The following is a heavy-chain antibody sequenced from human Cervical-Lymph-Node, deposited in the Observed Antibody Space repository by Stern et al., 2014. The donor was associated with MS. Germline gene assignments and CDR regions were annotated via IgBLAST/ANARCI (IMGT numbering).Heavy chain of an antibody. CDR3: VREDGDFDY. J-gene: IGHJ4*02. V-gene: IGHV3-30-3*01. CDR2: IWHDESNN. CDR1: GFTFSSHV. Sequence: VQLVESGGGVVQPGGSLRLSCAASGFTFSSHVMHWVSQAPGKGLEWVAVIWHDESNNAYADSVKGRFTISRDNSNNTLSLQMNSLRAEDTAVYYCVREDGDFDYWGQGTLVTVSS. D-gene: IGHD2-8*01.